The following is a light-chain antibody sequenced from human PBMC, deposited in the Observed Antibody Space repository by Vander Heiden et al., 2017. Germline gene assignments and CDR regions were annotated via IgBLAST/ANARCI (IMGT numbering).Light chain of an antibody. CDR2: GAS. V-gene: IGKV3-20*01. J-gene: IGKJ5*01. CDR1: QSVSSKY. Sequence: EIVLMQSPGTLSLYAGERATLSCRASQSVSSKYVAWYQNRPGQATGLLSDGASSIASGNPDRVRGRGSGTDFTLTISRLEPEDFEVYYWQQYSSSTITFGQGTRLEMK. CDR3: QQYSSSTIT.